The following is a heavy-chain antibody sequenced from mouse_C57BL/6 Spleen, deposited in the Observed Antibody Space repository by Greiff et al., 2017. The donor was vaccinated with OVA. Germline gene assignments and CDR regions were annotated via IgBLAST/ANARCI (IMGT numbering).Heavy chain of an antibody. V-gene: IGHV6-3*01. CDR2: IRLKSDNYAT. Sequence: EVKLMESGGGLVQPGGSMKLSCVASGFTFSNYWMNWVRQSPEKGLEWVAQIRLKSDNYATNYAESVKGRFTISRDDSKSSVYLQMNNLRAEDTGIYYCTGGYYFDYWGQGTTLTVSS. J-gene: IGHJ2*01. CDR3: TGGYYFDY. CDR1: GFTFSNYW.